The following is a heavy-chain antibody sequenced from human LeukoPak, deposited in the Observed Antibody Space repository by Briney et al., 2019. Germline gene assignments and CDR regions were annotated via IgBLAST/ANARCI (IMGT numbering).Heavy chain of an antibody. CDR3: ARARRMPYDSSGYSHNKKYNWFDP. V-gene: IGHV4-34*01. CDR1: GGSFSGYY. CDR2: INHSGST. D-gene: IGHD3-22*01. Sequence: PSETLSLTCAVYGGSFSGYYWSWIRQPPGKGLEWIGEINHSGSTNYNPSLKSRVTISVDTSKNQFSLKLSSVTAADTAVYYCARARRMPYDSSGYSHNKKYNWFDPWGQGTLVTVSS. J-gene: IGHJ5*02.